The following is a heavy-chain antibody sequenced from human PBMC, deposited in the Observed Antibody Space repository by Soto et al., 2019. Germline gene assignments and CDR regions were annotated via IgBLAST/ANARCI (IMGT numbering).Heavy chain of an antibody. CDR1: GGSISSSSYY. CDR2: IYYSGST. D-gene: IGHD6-13*01. J-gene: IGHJ1*01. V-gene: IGHV4-39*01. Sequence: QLQLQESGPGLVKPSETLSLTCTVSGGSISSSSYYWGWIRQPPGKGLGWIGSIYYSGSTYYNPSLTGRVTISVDTSKNQFSLKLGSVTAADTAVYYCARLQAAGHPEYFQHWGQGTLVTVSS. CDR3: ARLQAAGHPEYFQH.